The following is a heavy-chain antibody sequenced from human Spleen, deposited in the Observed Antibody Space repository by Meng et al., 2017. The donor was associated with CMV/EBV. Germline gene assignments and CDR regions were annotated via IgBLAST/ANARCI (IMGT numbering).Heavy chain of an antibody. Sequence: GESLKISCVASGFTFSDYAMSWVRQAPGKGLESVSIIYSGGTTSYYANSVKGRFTISRDRSRSTLYLRMNSLRADDTAVYYCAKGQWSSGWTSFDYWGQGTLVTVSS. V-gene: IGHV3-23*03. D-gene: IGHD6-19*01. CDR1: GFTFSDYA. J-gene: IGHJ4*02. CDR3: AKGQWSSGWTSFDY. CDR2: IYSGGTTS.